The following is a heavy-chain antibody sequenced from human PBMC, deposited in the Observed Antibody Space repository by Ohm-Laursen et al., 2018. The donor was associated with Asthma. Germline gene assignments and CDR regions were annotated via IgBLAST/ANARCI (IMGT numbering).Heavy chain of an antibody. CDR1: GFTFSSFA. J-gene: IGHJ5*02. V-gene: IGHV3-30*04. CDR2: ISYDERSA. D-gene: IGHD3-10*01. CDR3: TRDAMPGSGANWARNLFDP. Sequence: SLRLSCAASGFTFSSFAIHWVRQPPGKGLEWVAVISYDERSAFYSDSVKGRFTLSRDNSKNMLYLLMNNLQAEDTAVYYCTRDAMPGSGANWARNLFDPWGQGTLVTVST.